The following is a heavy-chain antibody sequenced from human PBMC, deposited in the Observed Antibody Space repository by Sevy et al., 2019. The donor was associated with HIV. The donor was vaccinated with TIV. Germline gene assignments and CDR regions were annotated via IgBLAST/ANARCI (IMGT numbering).Heavy chain of an antibody. CDR3: AREGAAAGPSYFDY. J-gene: IGHJ4*02. D-gene: IGHD6-13*01. Sequence: GGSLRLSCAASGFTFSSYSMNWVRQAPGKGLEWVSFISRSSTYIYYADSVKGRFTFSRDNAKNSLYLQMTSLRAEDTAVYYCAREGAAAGPSYFDYWGQGILVTVSS. CDR2: ISRSSTYI. V-gene: IGHV3-21*01. CDR1: GFTFSSYS.